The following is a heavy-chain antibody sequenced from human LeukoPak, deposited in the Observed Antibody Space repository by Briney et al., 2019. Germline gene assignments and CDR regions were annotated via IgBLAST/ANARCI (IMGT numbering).Heavy chain of an antibody. Sequence: GASVKVSCKASGYTFTSYAMHWVRQAPGQRLEWMGWINAGNGNTKYSQKFQGRVTITRDTSASTAYMELSSLRSEDAAVYYCARDLSGSYHGIDYWGQGALVTVSS. D-gene: IGHD1-26*01. CDR3: ARDLSGSYHGIDY. CDR2: INAGNGNT. J-gene: IGHJ4*02. V-gene: IGHV1-3*01. CDR1: GYTFTSYA.